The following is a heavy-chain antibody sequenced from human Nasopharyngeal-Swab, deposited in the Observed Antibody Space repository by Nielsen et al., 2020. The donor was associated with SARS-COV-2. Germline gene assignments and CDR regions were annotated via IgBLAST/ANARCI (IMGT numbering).Heavy chain of an antibody. D-gene: IGHD3-22*01. CDR1: GFAFHSYS. V-gene: IGHV3-21*01. CDR2: ITSSSTFL. CDR3: ARAQGYYDSSAFDY. Sequence: GESLKISCTASGFAFHSYSMNWVRKAPGKGLEWVSSITSSSTFLYYADSVKGRFTLSRDNAKGSLYLQMDGLRAEDTAVYYCARAQGYYDSSAFDYWGQGTLVTVSS. J-gene: IGHJ4*02.